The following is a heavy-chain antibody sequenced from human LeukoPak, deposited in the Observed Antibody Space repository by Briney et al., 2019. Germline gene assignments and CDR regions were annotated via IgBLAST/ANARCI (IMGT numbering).Heavy chain of an antibody. CDR3: ARSGIAARVTIYYYYGMDV. J-gene: IGHJ6*02. CDR2: IYYSGST. D-gene: IGHD6-6*01. CDR1: GGSISSYY. Sequence: SETLSLTCTVSGGSISSYYWSWIRQPPGKGLEWIGYIYYSGSTNYNPSLESRVTISVDTSKNQFSLKLSSVTAADTAVYYCARSGIAARVTIYYYYGMDVWGQGTTVTVSS. V-gene: IGHV4-59*01.